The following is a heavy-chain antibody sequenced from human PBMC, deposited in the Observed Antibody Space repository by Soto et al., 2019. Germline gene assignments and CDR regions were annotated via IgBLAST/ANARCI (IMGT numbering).Heavy chain of an antibody. D-gene: IGHD2-15*01. CDR2: IYFSGVA. V-gene: IGHV4-59*01. CDR3: ARGDSDLAVSEAAY. J-gene: IGHJ1*01. CDR1: GASKNDSY. Sequence: QMQMQESGPRLVKPSETLSLTCTVSGASKNDSYWSWIHQPPEKGLEWIGYIYFSGVATYNPSLKSRATMSRDTSKNEFSLKLTSVTAADTAIYYCARGDSDLAVSEAAYWGQGTLITISS.